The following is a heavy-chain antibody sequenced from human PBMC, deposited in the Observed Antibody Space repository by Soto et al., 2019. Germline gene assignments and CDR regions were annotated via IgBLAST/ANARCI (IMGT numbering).Heavy chain of an antibody. CDR2: IYYSGTT. D-gene: IGHD3-10*01. CDR1: GGSISSGGYY. J-gene: IGHJ6*02. V-gene: IGHV4-31*03. Sequence: QVQLQESGPGLVKPSQTLSLTCTVSGGSISSGGYYWSWTRQHPGKGLAWIGYIYYSGTTYYNPSLKSRVTISADTSKNQFSLKLSSVTAADTAVYYCARDANRYASGSYGMDVWGQGTTVTVSS. CDR3: ARDANRYASGSYGMDV.